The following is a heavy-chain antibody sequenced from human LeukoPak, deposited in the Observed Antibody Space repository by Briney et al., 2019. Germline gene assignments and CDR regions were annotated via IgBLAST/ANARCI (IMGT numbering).Heavy chain of an antibody. V-gene: IGHV4-59*11. Sequence: SETLSLTCTVSGGSISSHYWSWIRRPPGKGLEWIGYIYYSGSTNYNPSLKSRVTISVDTSKNQFSLKLSSVTAADTAVYYCARVDAGATSHYYYMDVWGKGTTVTVSS. CDR1: GGSISSHY. CDR2: IYYSGST. J-gene: IGHJ6*03. D-gene: IGHD1-26*01. CDR3: ARVDAGATSHYYYMDV.